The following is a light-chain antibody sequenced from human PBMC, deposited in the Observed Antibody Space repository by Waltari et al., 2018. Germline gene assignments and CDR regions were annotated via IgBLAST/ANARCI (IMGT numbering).Light chain of an antibody. J-gene: IGKJ1*01. CDR1: QSVLYSSNNKNY. Sequence: DIVMTQSPDSLAVSLGERATINCKSSQSVLYSSNNKNYLAWFKQKPGQHPKLRIYWASTRESGVPDRFSGSGSETDFTLTISSLRPDDFATYYCQQYSSFWTFGQGTKVEIK. CDR3: QQYSSFWT. V-gene: IGKV4-1*01. CDR2: WAS.